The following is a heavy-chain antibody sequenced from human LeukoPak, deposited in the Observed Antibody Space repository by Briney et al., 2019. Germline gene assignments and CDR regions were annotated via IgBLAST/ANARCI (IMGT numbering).Heavy chain of an antibody. D-gene: IGHD3-3*01. CDR1: EFTLDDYG. V-gene: IGHV3-20*04. CDR3: ARDGGKYYDFWSGYRP. J-gene: IGHJ3*01. CDR2: ISWNGGNT. Sequence: PGGSLRLSCAASEFTLDDYGMSWVRQAPGKGLEWVSGISWNGGNTGYADSVKGRFTTSRDNAKNSVYLQMNSLRVEDTALYYCARDGGKYYDFWSGYRPWGQGTMVIVSS.